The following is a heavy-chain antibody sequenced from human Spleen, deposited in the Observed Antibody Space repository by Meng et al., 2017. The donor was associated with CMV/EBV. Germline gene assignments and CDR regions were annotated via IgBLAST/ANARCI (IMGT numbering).Heavy chain of an antibody. CDR1: GYPFTTYY. J-gene: IGHJ4*03. CDR3: AKGNPTRSFDS. V-gene: IGHV1-2*02. Sequence: SCNCSGYPFTTYYMHWVRQAPGQGLEWMAWISPNSGGTNYAQKFQGRVTMTRDTSISTAYLEVSRLTSDDTAVYYCAKGNPTRSFDSWGQGTLVTVSS. CDR2: ISPNSGGT.